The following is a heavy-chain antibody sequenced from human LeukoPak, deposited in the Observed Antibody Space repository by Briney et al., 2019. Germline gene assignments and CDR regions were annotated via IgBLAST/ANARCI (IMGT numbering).Heavy chain of an antibody. J-gene: IGHJ3*02. D-gene: IGHD2-21*02. V-gene: IGHV4-39*07. Sequence: SETLSLTCTVSGGSISSSSYYWGWIRQPPGKGLEWIGRIYYSGSTYYNPSLKSRVTISVDTSKNQFSLKLSSVTAADTAVYYCARAYCGGDCYSAAPFDAFDIWGQGTMVTVSS. CDR1: GGSISSSSYY. CDR3: ARAYCGGDCYSAAPFDAFDI. CDR2: IYYSGST.